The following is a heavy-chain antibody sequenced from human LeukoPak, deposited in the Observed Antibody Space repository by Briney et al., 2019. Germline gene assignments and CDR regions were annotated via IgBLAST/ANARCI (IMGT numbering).Heavy chain of an antibody. CDR3: VRDLGISGWYAPPLGYFDS. CDR1: GYTFSAYC. CDR2: INPKSGGT. V-gene: IGHV1-2*02. D-gene: IGHD6-19*01. J-gene: IGHJ4*02. Sequence: ASVKVSCKASGYTFSAYCMHWVRQAPGQGLEWMGWINPKSGGTNYAQQFQDRVTMTRDTSISSTYMELSRLKSDDTAVYYCVRDLGISGWYAPPLGYFDSWGQGTLVTVSS.